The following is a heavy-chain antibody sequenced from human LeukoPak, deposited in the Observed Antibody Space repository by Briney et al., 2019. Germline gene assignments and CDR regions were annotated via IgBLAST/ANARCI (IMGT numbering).Heavy chain of an antibody. D-gene: IGHD1-26*01. CDR1: GFTFSSYA. V-gene: IGHV3-33*06. J-gene: IGHJ4*02. CDR3: AKDSGSYFY. Sequence: GGSLRLSCAASGFTFSSYAMHWVRQAPGKGLEWVAVIWYDGSNKYYVDSVKGRFNISRDNSKNTLYLQMNSLRAEDTAVYYCAKDSGSYFYWGQGTLVTVSS. CDR2: IWYDGSNK.